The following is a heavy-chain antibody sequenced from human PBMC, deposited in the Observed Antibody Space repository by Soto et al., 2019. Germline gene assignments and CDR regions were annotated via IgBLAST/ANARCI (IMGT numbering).Heavy chain of an antibody. Sequence: SETLSLTCTVSGCSISSYYWSSIRQPPGKGLEWIGYIYYSGSTNYNPSLKSRVTISVDTSKNQFSLKLSSVTAADTAVYYCARHLMTTGYSTWGQGTLVTVSS. CDR2: IYYSGST. V-gene: IGHV4-59*08. D-gene: IGHD4-17*01. CDR1: GCSISSYY. CDR3: ARHLMTTGYST. J-gene: IGHJ4*02.